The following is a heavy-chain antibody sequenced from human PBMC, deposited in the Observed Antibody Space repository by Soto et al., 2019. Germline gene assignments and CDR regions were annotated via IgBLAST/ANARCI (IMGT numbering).Heavy chain of an antibody. D-gene: IGHD6-13*01. J-gene: IGHJ6*02. CDR2: IYYSGST. CDR1: VGSISSYY. Sequence: PSETLSLTCTVSVGSISSYYWSWLRQPPGKGLEWIGYIYYSGSTNYNPSLKSRVTISVDTSKNQFSLKLSSVTAADTAVYYCARVKVRSSSSWYRDYYYYGMDVWGQGTTVTVSS. V-gene: IGHV4-59*01. CDR3: ARVKVRSSSSWYRDYYYYGMDV.